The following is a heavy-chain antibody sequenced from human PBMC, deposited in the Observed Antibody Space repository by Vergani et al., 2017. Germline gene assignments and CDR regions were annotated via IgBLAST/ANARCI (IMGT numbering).Heavy chain of an antibody. J-gene: IGHJ4*02. CDR2: IYYSGST. CDR1: GGSINRSSFY. V-gene: IGHV4-39*01. Sequence: QLQLQESGPGLLKPSETLSLTCTVSGGSINRSSFYWGWIRQPPGKGLEWIGSIYYSGSTYYNPSLKSRVTISVDTSKNQFSLKLSSVTAADTAVYYCARILSVPSRTKNSNSDPDYWGQGTLVTVSS. CDR3: ARILSVPSRTKNSNSDPDY. D-gene: IGHD6-13*01.